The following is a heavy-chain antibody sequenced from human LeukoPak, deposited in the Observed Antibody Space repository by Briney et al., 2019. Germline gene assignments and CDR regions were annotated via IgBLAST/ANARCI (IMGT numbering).Heavy chain of an antibody. Sequence: PGGSLRLSCAASGFTFSSYAMSWGRQAPGKGLESVSAISGSGGSTYSADSVKGRFTISRDNSKNTLYLQMNSLRVEATDVYYCAKEAMLVVLLTLDAFDIWGQGTMVTVSS. CDR3: AKEAMLVVLLTLDAFDI. V-gene: IGHV3-23*01. J-gene: IGHJ3*02. CDR2: ISGSGGST. D-gene: IGHD3-22*01. CDR1: GFTFSSYA.